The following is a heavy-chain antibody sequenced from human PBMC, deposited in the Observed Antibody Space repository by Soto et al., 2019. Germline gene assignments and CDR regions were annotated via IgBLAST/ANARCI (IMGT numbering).Heavy chain of an antibody. CDR1: GGTFMNYA. J-gene: IGHJ6*02. D-gene: IGHD2-8*01. Sequence: QVQLVQSGAEVKPPGSSVKVSCKASGGTFMNYAISWVRQAPGQGLEWMGGILVIFNTANYAQKFHGRVTITADEPTTTAYMELSSLKSDDTAVYFCARSQCKNGVCYSLLPDLDVWGPGTTVIVSS. V-gene: IGHV1-69*01. CDR2: ILVIFNTA. CDR3: ARSQCKNGVCYSLLPDLDV.